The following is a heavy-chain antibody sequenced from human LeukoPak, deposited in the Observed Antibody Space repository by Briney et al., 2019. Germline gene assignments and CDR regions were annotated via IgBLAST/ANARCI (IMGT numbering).Heavy chain of an antibody. CDR1: GFTFSNYW. Sequence: PGGSLRLSCAASGFTFSNYWMHWVRQAPGKELVWVSRISSDGTGTSYADSVKGRFTISRDNAKNTVYLQMNSLRAEDTAVYYCVRGLTIDYWGQGTLVTVSS. V-gene: IGHV3-74*01. CDR2: ISSDGTGT. CDR3: VRGLTIDY. J-gene: IGHJ4*02.